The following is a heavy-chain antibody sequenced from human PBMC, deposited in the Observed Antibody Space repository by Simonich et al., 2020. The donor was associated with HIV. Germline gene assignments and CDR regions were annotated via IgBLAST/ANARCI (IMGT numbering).Heavy chain of an antibody. CDR3: ARHSATRDSSSWYGHYYYYGMDV. CDR2: INHSGTT. D-gene: IGHD6-13*01. J-gene: IGHJ6*02. V-gene: IGHV4-34*01. Sequence: QVQLQQWGAGLLKPSETLSLTCAVYGGSCSGYYWSWIRQPPGKGLEWFGEINHSGTTNDNPAHKSRVTISVDTSKNQFALKLSSVTAADTAVYYCARHSATRDSSSWYGHYYYYGMDVWGQGTTVTVSS. CDR1: GGSCSGYY.